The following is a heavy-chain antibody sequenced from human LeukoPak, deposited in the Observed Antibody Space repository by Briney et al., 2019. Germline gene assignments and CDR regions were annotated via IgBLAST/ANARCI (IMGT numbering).Heavy chain of an antibody. CDR1: GYTFTSYG. CDR3: ARTRLTMIVGVYWFDP. J-gene: IGHJ5*02. CDR2: ISAYNGNT. V-gene: IGHV1-18*01. Sequence: ASVKVSCKASGYTFTSYGISWVRQAPGQGLEWMGWISAYNGNTNYAQKLQGRVTMTTDTSTSTAYMELRSLRSDDTTVYYCARTRLTMIVGVYWFDPWGQGTLVTVSS. D-gene: IGHD3-22*01.